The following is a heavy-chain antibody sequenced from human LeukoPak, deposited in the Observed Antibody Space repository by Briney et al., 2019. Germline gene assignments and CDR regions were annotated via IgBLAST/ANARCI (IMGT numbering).Heavy chain of an antibody. CDR2: IDNTGTT. J-gene: IGHJ3*01. V-gene: IGHV4-61*08. CDR3: ATQIVVVPAVRAFDV. Sequence: SETLSLTRTVSGGSISSGDYYWSWIRQPPGKGLEWIGYIDNTGTTNHNPSLKSRVTISIDTSKNQFSLRLSSVTAADTAVYYCATQIVVVPAVRAFDVWGQGTMVTVSS. D-gene: IGHD2-2*01. CDR1: GGSISSGDYY.